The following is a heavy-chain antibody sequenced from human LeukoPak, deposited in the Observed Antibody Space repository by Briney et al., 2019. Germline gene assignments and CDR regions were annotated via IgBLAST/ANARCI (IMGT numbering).Heavy chain of an antibody. D-gene: IGHD3-9*01. J-gene: IGHJ4*02. V-gene: IGHV3-21*01. CDR2: ISSSSSYI. CDR3: AREGHYDILTGYYSYDY. CDR1: GFTFSSYS. Sequence: KAGGSLRLSCAASGFTFSSYSMNWVRQAPGKGLEWVSSISSSSSYIYYADSVRGRFTISRDNAKNSLYLQMNSLRAEDTAVYYCAREGHYDILTGYYSYDYWGQGTLVTVSS.